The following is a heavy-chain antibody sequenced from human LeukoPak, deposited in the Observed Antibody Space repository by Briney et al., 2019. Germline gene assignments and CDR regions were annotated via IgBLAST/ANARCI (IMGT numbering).Heavy chain of an antibody. J-gene: IGHJ4*02. CDR1: GFTFSSYA. CDR2: ISYDGSNK. CDR3: ASDRIVGATRDY. V-gene: IGHV3-30-3*01. Sequence: GRSLRLSCAASGFTFSSYAMHWVRQAPGKGLEWVAVISYDGSNKYYADSVKGRFTISRDNSKNTLYLQMNSLRAEDTAVYYCASDRIVGATRDYWGQGTLVTVSS. D-gene: IGHD1-26*01.